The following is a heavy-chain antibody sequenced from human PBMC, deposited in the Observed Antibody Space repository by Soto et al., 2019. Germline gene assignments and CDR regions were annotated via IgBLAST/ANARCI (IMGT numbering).Heavy chain of an antibody. Sequence: QVQLVQSGAEVKKPGASVKVSCKASGYTFTTYAMHWVRQAPGQRLEWMGWINAGNGNTKYSQKFQGIVTITRDTSASTAYMELSSLRSEDTAVYYCARVRDGYDCGCFDSWGHGTLVTVSS. CDR3: ARVRDGYDCGCFDS. CDR1: GYTFTTYA. D-gene: IGHD5-12*01. CDR2: INAGNGNT. V-gene: IGHV1-3*01. J-gene: IGHJ5*01.